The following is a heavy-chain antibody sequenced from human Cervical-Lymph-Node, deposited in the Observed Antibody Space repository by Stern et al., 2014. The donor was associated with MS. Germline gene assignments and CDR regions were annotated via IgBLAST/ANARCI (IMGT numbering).Heavy chain of an antibody. V-gene: IGHV3-30*18. CDR1: GFTFSSYG. CDR3: AKARDYGDYTNYFDY. Sequence: QVQLVQSGGGVVKPGRSLRLSCAASGFTFSSYGMPWVRQAPGKGLEWVGVISYDGSNNYYADSVKGRFTISRDNSKHTLYLQMSSLRAEDTAVYYCAKARDYGDYTNYFDYWGQGTLVTVSS. CDR2: ISYDGSNN. D-gene: IGHD4-17*01. J-gene: IGHJ4*02.